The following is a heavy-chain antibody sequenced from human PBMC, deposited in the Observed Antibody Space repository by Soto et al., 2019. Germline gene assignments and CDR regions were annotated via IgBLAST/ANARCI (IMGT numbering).Heavy chain of an antibody. J-gene: IGHJ5*02. CDR2: MNPNSGNT. V-gene: IGHV1-8*01. CDR1: GYTFTSYD. CDR3: ARGVDCSSTSCYAPLNNWFDP. Sequence: QVQLAQSGAEVKKPGASVKVSCKASGYTFTSYDINWVRQATGQGLEWMGWMNPNSGNTGYAQKFQGRVTMTRNTSISTAYMELSSLRSEDTAVYYCARGVDCSSTSCYAPLNNWFDPWGQGTLVTVSS. D-gene: IGHD2-2*01.